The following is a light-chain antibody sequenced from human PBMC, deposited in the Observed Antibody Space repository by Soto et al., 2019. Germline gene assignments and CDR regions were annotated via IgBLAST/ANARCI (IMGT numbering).Light chain of an antibody. CDR2: GAS. J-gene: IGKJ4*02. V-gene: IGKV3-15*01. CDR3: RPYNNRPMRT. CDR1: QSVSHND. Sequence: EIVLTQSPGTLSRSPGERATLPWRARQSVSHNDVAWYQQKPGQAPRLLIYGASTRGTGVPARFSGSGSGREFALTISSLQSEDFSVYYCRPYNNRPMRTVGGGTNGEIK.